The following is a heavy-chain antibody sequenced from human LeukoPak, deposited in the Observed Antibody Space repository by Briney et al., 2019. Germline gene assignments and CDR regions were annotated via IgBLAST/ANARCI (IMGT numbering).Heavy chain of an antibody. Sequence: SETLSLTCAVSGYSISSGYYWGWIRQPPGEGLEWIGSIYHSGSTYYNPSLKSRVTISVDTSKNQFSLKLSSVTAADTAVYYCARQGSGWYFDLWSRGTLVTVSS. CDR3: ARQGSGWYFDL. CDR1: GYSISSGYY. CDR2: IYHSGST. V-gene: IGHV4-38-2*01. J-gene: IGHJ2*01.